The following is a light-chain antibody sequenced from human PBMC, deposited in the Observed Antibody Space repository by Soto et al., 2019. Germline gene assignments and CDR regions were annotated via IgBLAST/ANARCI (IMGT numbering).Light chain of an antibody. V-gene: IGLV2-8*01. CDR3: SSYAGSSVV. J-gene: IGLJ2*01. Sequence: QSVLTQPPSASGSPGQSVTISCTGTSSDVGGYNYVSWYQQHPGKAPKLMIYKVTKRPSGVPDRFSGSKSGNTASLTVSGLQAEDEADYYCSSYAGSSVVFGGGTKLTVL. CDR2: KVT. CDR1: SSDVGGYNY.